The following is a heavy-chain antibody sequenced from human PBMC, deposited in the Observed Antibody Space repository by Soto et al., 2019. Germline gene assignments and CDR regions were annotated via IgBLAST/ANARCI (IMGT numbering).Heavy chain of an antibody. CDR3: AREFRSYDFWSGYYNPYYFDY. J-gene: IGHJ4*02. CDR2: IIPIFGTA. V-gene: IGHV1-69*13. CDR1: GGTFSSYA. Sequence: SVKVSCKASGGTFSSYAISWVRQAPGQGLEWMGGIIPIFGTANYAQKFRGRVTITADESTSTAYMELSSLRSEDTAVYYCAREFRSYDFWSGYYNPYYFDYWGQGTLVTVSS. D-gene: IGHD3-3*01.